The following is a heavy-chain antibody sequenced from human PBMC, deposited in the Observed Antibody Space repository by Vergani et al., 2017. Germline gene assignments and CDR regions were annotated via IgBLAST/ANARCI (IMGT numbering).Heavy chain of an antibody. CDR2: ISSSSSYT. Sequence: QVQLVESGGGLVKPGGSLRLSCAASGFTFSDYYMSWIRQAPGKGLEWVSYISSSSSYTNYADSVKRRFTISRDNAKNSLYLQMNSLRAEDTAVYYCASSGYSGYDPFDYWGQGTLVTVSS. CDR1: GFTFSDYY. CDR3: ASSGYSGYDPFDY. J-gene: IGHJ4*02. D-gene: IGHD5-12*01. V-gene: IGHV3-11*05.